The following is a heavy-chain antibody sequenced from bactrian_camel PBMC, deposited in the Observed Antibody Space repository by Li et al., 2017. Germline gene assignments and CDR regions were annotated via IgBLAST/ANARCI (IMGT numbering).Heavy chain of an antibody. CDR3: ARRRGFCSGPFAADTFARDTYNY. CDR2: LNVNGNNA. Sequence: HVQLVESGGGSVPAGGSLTLSCAASGHIFSPCGMGWYRQLPGRERELVSALNVNGNNAAFYADSVKGRFTISQDNAKNTVYLQMNSLKPEDTAVYYCARRRGFCSGPFAADTFARDTYNYWGQGTQVTVS. D-gene: IGHD2*01. J-gene: IGHJ4*01. CDR1: GHIFSPCG. V-gene: IGHV3-3*01.